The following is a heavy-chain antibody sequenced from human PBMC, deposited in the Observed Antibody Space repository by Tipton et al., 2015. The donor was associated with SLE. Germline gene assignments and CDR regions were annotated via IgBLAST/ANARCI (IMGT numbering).Heavy chain of an antibody. Sequence: TLSLTCAVYGGSFSGYYWSWIRQHPGKGLEWIGYIYYSGSTYYNPSLKSRVTISVDRSKNQFSLKLSSVTAADTAVYYCARYLYSGYDSTRWFDPWGQGTLVTVSS. CDR3: ARYLYSGYDSTRWFDP. J-gene: IGHJ5*02. CDR1: GGSFSGYY. CDR2: IYYSGST. D-gene: IGHD5-12*01. V-gene: IGHV4-31*11.